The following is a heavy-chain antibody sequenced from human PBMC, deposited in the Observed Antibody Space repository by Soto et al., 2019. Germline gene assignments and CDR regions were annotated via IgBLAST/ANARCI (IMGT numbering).Heavy chain of an antibody. V-gene: IGHV4-39*01. D-gene: IGHD6-6*01. CDR3: ARHKIAARVFDY. CDR1: GGSISSSSYY. CDR2: IYYSGST. Sequence: SETLSLTCTVSGGSISSSSYYWGWIRQPPGKGLEWIGSIYYSGSTYYNPSLKSRVTISVDTSKNQFSLKLSSVTAADTAVYYCARHKIAARVFDYWGQGTLVTVSS. J-gene: IGHJ4*02.